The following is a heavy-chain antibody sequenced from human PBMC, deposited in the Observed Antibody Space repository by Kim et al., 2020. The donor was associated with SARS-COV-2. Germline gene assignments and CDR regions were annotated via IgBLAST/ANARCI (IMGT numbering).Heavy chain of an antibody. V-gene: IGHV3-9*01. CDR3: AKVVYSSDFGMDY. J-gene: IGHJ4*02. D-gene: IGHD3-22*01. Sequence: GYADSGKGRFTVSRDNAKNSLYLEMNSLRVEDTALYYCAKVVYSSDFGMDYWGQGTLVTVSS.